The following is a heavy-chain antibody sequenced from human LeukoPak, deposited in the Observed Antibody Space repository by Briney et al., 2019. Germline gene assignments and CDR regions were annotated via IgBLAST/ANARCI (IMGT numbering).Heavy chain of an antibody. Sequence: SETLSLTCAVYGGSFSGYYWSWIRQPPGKGLEWIGEINHSGSTNYNPSLNSRVTISVDTSKNQFSLKLSSVTAADTAVYYCARTRGYSYPYYYYGMDVWGQGTTVTVSS. J-gene: IGHJ6*02. CDR1: GGSFSGYY. CDR2: INHSGST. CDR3: ARTRGYSYPYYYYGMDV. V-gene: IGHV4-34*01. D-gene: IGHD5-18*01.